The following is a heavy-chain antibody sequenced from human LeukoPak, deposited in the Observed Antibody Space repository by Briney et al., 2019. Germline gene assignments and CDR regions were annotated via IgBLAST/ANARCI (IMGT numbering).Heavy chain of an antibody. Sequence: GESLKISCKGSGYIFTSYWIGWVRQMPGKGLERMGIIYPGDSDTRYSPSFQGQVTISADKSISTAYLQWSSLKASDTAMYYCARSGDDIISGARVYYMDVWGKGTTVTVSS. J-gene: IGHJ6*03. CDR3: ARSGDDIISGARVYYMDV. CDR1: GYIFTSYW. CDR2: IYPGDSDT. D-gene: IGHD3-10*01. V-gene: IGHV5-51*01.